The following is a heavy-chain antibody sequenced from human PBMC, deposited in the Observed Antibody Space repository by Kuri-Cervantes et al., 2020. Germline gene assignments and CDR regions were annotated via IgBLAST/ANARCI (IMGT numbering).Heavy chain of an antibody. Sequence: GGSLRLSCAASGFTFSSYSMNWVRQAPGKGLEWVSSISSSSTYIYYADSVKDRFTISRDNAENSLYLQMNSLRAEDTAVYYCAREGGYGDYIRDYGMDVWGQGTTVTVSS. V-gene: IGHV3-21*01. J-gene: IGHJ6*02. CDR2: ISSSSTYI. CDR1: GFTFSSYS. CDR3: AREGGYGDYIRDYGMDV. D-gene: IGHD4-17*01.